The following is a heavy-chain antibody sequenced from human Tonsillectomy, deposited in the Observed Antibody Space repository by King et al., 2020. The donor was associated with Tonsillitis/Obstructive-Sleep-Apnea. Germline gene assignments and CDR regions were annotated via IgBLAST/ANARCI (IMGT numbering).Heavy chain of an antibody. CDR3: ARFGCSSTSCYAGTYYYYGMDV. CDR1: GFTFIDYY. J-gene: IGHJ6*02. CDR2: ISSSSSYT. V-gene: IGHV3-11*06. D-gene: IGHD2-2*01. Sequence: VQLVESGGGLVKPGGSLRLSCAASGFTFIDYYMSWIRQAPGKGLEWVSYISSSSSYTNYADSVKGRFTISRDNAKKSMYLQMNSLRAEDTAVYYRARFGCSSTSCYAGTYYYYGMDVWGQGTTVTVSS.